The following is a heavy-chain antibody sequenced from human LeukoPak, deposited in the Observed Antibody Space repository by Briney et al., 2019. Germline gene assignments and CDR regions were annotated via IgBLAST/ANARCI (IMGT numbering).Heavy chain of an antibody. V-gene: IGHV3-15*01. CDR2: IKSKTDGGTT. CDR1: GFTFSNTW. D-gene: IGHD5-18*01. J-gene: IGHJ4*02. Sequence: GGSLRLSCAASGFTFSNTWMSWVRQAPGKGLEWVGRIKSKTDGGTTDYAAPVKGRFIISRDDSKNMLYLQMNSLKTEDTAVYYCTTESDTAMVVDYWGQGTLVTVSS. CDR3: TTESDTAMVVDY.